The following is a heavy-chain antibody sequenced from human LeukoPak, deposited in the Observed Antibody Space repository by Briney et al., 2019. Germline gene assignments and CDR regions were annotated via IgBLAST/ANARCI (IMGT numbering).Heavy chain of an antibody. V-gene: IGHV4-4*09. D-gene: IGHD3-22*01. CDR2: IYTSGST. CDR1: GGSFSGYY. J-gene: IGHJ3*02. Sequence: PSETLSLTCAVYGGSFSGYYWSWIRQPPGKGLEWIGYIYTSGSTNYNPSLKSRVTISVDTSKNQFSLKLSSVTAADTAVYYCARLWINYYDSSGYAFDIWGQGTMVTVSS. CDR3: ARLWINYYDSSGYAFDI.